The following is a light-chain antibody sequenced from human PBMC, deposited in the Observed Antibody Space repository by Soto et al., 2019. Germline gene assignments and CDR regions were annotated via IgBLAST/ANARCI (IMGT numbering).Light chain of an antibody. J-gene: IGKJ2*01. V-gene: IGKV3-20*01. CDR2: GAS. CDR1: QSVTINY. Sequence: EIVLTQSPGTLSLSPGERATLSCRASQSVTINYLAWYQHKPGQASRLLIYGASSRATGSPDRFSGSGSGTDFTLTINRLEPEDFAVYYCQQYGSSPYTFGQGTRLEIK. CDR3: QQYGSSPYT.